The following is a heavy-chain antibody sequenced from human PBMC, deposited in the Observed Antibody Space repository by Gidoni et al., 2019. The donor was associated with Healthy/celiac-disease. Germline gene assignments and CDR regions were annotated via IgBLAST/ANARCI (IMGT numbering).Heavy chain of an antibody. CDR2: MNPNSGNS. D-gene: IGHD6-19*01. CDR1: GYTFTSYD. J-gene: IGHJ5*02. CDR3: ARSGGYSSGWPYMNSRHNWFDP. Sequence: QVQLVQSGAEVKKPGASVKVCCKASGYTFTSYDINWVRPATGQGLEWMGWMNPNSGNSGYAQKFQSRVTMTRNTSISTAYMELSSLRSEDTAVYYCARSGGYSSGWPYMNSRHNWFDPWGQGTLVTVSS. V-gene: IGHV1-8*01.